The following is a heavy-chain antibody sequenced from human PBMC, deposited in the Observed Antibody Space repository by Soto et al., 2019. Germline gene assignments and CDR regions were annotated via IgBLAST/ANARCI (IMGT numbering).Heavy chain of an antibody. Sequence: QVQLVQSGAEVKKPGASVKVSCKASGYTFTSYGISWVRQAPGQGREWMGWISAYNGNTNYAQKLQGRVTMTTDTSTSTAYMELRSLRSDDTAVYYCARTVLGYWSGGSCYSGYFDYWGQGTLVTVSS. D-gene: IGHD2-15*01. J-gene: IGHJ4*02. V-gene: IGHV1-18*01. CDR2: ISAYNGNT. CDR3: ARTVLGYWSGGSCYSGYFDY. CDR1: GYTFTSYG.